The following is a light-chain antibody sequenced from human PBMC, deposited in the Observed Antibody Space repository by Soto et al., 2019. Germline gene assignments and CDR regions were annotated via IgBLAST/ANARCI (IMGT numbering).Light chain of an antibody. CDR3: QQYNNWLIT. V-gene: IGKV3-15*01. CDR2: GAS. J-gene: IGKJ5*01. CDR1: QSVSSK. Sequence: EIVMTQSPATLSVSPGGRATLSCRTSQSVSSKLAWYQQKPGQAPRLLIYGASTRATGIPARFSGSGSGTEFTLTISSLQSEDFAVYYCQQYNNWLITFGQGTRLEIK.